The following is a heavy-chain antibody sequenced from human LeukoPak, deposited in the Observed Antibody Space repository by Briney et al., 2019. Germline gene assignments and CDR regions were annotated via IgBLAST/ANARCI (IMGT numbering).Heavy chain of an antibody. CDR2: SRNKGQSYTT. V-gene: IGHV3-72*01. J-gene: IGHJ4*02. CDR1: GFTFSDHY. D-gene: IGHD5-12*01. CDR3: AGGGGYDGRSFAN. Sequence: GGSLRLSCAASGFTFSDHYMDWVRQAPGKGLEWVARSRNKGQSYTTVYAASVKARFTISRDVSKNLLYLQMNSLKSEDTAIYYGAGGGGYDGRSFANWGREPWSPSPQ.